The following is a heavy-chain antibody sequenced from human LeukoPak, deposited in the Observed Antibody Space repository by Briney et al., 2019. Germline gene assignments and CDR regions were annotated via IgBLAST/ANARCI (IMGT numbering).Heavy chain of an antibody. V-gene: IGHV3-53*01. D-gene: IGHD6-6*01. CDR1: GFTFSSYG. J-gene: IGHJ3*02. CDR3: ARPRTAYSSFPDAFDI. Sequence: PGGSLRLSCAASGFTFSSYGMHWVRQAPGKGLEWVSVIYSGGSTYYADSVKGRFTISRDNSKNTLYLQMNSLRAEDTAVYYCARPRTAYSSFPDAFDIWGQGTMVTVSS. CDR2: IYSGGST.